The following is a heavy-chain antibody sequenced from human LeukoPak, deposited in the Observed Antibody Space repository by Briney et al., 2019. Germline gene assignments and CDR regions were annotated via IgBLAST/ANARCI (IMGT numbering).Heavy chain of an antibody. V-gene: IGHV4-39*01. CDR2: IYYSGST. CDR3: ARRWDRGYSGYDTLDY. D-gene: IGHD5-12*01. CDR1: GGSISSSSYS. Sequence: SETLSLTCTVSGGSISSSSYSWGWIRQPPGKGLEWIGSIYYSGSTYYNPPLKSRVTISVDTSKNQFSLKLSSVTAADTAVYYCARRWDRGYSGYDTLDYWGQGTLVTVSS. J-gene: IGHJ4*02.